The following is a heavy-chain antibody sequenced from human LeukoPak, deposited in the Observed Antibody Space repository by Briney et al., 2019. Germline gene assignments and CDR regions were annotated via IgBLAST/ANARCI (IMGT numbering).Heavy chain of an antibody. CDR1: GGSISSYY. V-gene: IGHV4-59*01. D-gene: IGHD6-19*01. Sequence: SETLSLTCTVSGGSISSYYWSWIRQPPGKGLEWIGYIYYSGSTNYNPSLKSRVTISVDTSKNQFSLKLSSVTAADTAVYYCARGSNGQWLALGYWGQGTLVTVSS. CDR2: IYYSGST. J-gene: IGHJ4*02. CDR3: ARGSNGQWLALGY.